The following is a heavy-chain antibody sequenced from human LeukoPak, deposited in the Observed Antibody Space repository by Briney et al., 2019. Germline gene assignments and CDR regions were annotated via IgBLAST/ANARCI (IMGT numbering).Heavy chain of an antibody. CDR1: GFTFSSFP. CDR3: ARVMSSPGGKYFDY. CDR2: ISSTGETS. D-gene: IGHD5/OR15-5a*01. V-gene: IGHV3-64*01. Sequence: GGSLRLSCAASGFTFSSFPMQWIRQVPGKGLEYVSAISSTGETSYYANSVKDRFTISRDNSKNTLHLQMGSLRAEDMGVYYCARVMSSPGGKYFDYLGQGTLVTVSS. J-gene: IGHJ4*02.